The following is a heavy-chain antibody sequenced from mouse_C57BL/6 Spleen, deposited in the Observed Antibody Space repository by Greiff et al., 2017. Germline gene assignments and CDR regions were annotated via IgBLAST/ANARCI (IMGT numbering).Heavy chain of an antibody. D-gene: IGHD1-1*01. V-gene: IGHV14-1*01. CDR2: IDPEDGDT. J-gene: IGHJ2*01. CDR3: TTAHYYGSSHFDY. Sequence: EVQLQQSGAELVRPGASVKLSCTASGFNIKDYYMHWVKQRPEQGLEWIGRIDPEDGDTEYAPKFQGKATMTAETSSNTAYLQLSRLTSEYTAGYDCTTAHYYGSSHFDYWGQGTTLTVAS. CDR1: GFNIKDYY.